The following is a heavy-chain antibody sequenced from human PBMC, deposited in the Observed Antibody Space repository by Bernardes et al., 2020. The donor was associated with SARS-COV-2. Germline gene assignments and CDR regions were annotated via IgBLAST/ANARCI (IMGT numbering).Heavy chain of an antibody. CDR2: ISSSSSTI. CDR1: GFTFSSYS. J-gene: IGHJ4*02. Sequence: GGSLRLSCAASGFTFSSYSMNWVRQAPGKGLECISYISSSSSTIYYADSVKGRFTISRDNSKNSLYLQMNSLREEDTAVYYCASGGNSLFPGGKGTLVIVSS. CDR3: ASGGNSLFP. V-gene: IGHV3-48*02. D-gene: IGHD3-16*01.